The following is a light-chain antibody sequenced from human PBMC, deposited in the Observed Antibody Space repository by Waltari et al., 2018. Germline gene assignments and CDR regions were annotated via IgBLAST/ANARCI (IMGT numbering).Light chain of an antibody. J-gene: IGLJ2*01. CDR3: SSYAGSSKGV. Sequence: QSALTQPASVSGSPGQSITISCTGPSSDAGNYKRVSWYQQHPGKAPKLMIYAVSKRPSGVSDRFSGSKSGDMASLTISGLKPEDEAEYFCSSYAGSSKGVFGGGTKVTVL. CDR2: AVS. V-gene: IGLV2-23*02. CDR1: SSDAGNYKR.